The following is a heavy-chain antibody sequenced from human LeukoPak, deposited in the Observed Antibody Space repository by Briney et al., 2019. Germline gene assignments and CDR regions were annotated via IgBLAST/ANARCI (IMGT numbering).Heavy chain of an antibody. CDR2: INSDGSST. V-gene: IGHV3-74*01. Sequence: PGGSLRLSCAASGFTFSSYWMHWVRQAPGKGRVWVSRINSDGSSTSYADSVKGRFTISRDNAKNTLYLQMNSLRAEDTAVYYCARGEREMGGPANYWYFDLWGRGTLVTVSS. J-gene: IGHJ2*01. D-gene: IGHD1-26*01. CDR3: ARGEREMGGPANYWYFDL. CDR1: GFTFSSYW.